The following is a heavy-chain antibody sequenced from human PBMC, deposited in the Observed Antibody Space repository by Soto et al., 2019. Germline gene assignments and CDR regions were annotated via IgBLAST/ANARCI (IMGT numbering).Heavy chain of an antibody. J-gene: IGHJ6*02. CDR1: GYTFTGYY. V-gene: IGHV1-2*02. CDR3: ARGVVVVAATRYGMDV. CDR2: INPNSGGT. D-gene: IGHD2-15*01. Sequence: WASVKVSCKASGYTFTGYYMHWVRQAPGQGLEWMGWINPNSGGTNYAQKFQGRVTMTRDTSISTAYMELSRLRSDDTAVYYCARGVVVVAATRYGMDVWGQGTTVTVSS.